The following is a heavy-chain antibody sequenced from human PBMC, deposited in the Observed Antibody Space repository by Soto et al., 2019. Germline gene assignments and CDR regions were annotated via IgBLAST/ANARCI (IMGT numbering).Heavy chain of an antibody. CDR3: ATASGVHHAFDI. CDR1: GGTFSSYT. CDR2: IIPILGIA. Sequence: QVQLVQSGAEVKKPGSSVKVSCKASGGTFSSYTISWVRQAPGQGLEWMGRIIPILGIANYAQKFQGRVTITADKSTSTAYMELSSLRSEDTAVYYCATASGVHHAFDIWGQGTMVTVSS. V-gene: IGHV1-69*02. J-gene: IGHJ3*02. D-gene: IGHD1-1*01.